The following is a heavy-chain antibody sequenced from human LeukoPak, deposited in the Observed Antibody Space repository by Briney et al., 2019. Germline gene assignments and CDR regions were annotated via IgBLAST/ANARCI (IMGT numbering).Heavy chain of an antibody. CDR2: INPNSGGT. CDR1: RYTFTGYF. CDR3: ARALPAAGPTFDY. Sequence: ASVKVSCKASRYTFTGYFMHWVRQAPAQGLEWMGWINPNSGGTNYAQKFQGRVTMPRDTSISTAYMQLSRLRSDDTAVYYCARALPAAGPTFDYWGQGTLVTVSS. D-gene: IGHD6-13*01. J-gene: IGHJ4*02. V-gene: IGHV1-2*02.